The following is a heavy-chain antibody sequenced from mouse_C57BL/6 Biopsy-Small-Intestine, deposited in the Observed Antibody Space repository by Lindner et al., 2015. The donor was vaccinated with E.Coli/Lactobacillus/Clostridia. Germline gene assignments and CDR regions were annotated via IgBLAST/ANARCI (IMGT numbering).Heavy chain of an antibody. J-gene: IGHJ2*01. V-gene: IGHV1-9*01. CDR3: ARKGIYDGSYYHDY. D-gene: IGHD2-3*01. Sequence: VQLQESGPELMKPGASVKLSCKAPGHTFTDYWIDWVKQRPGHGLEWIGEILPGSGRSNYNEKFKDKATVTADTSSNIAYMQLSSLTTEDSAIYYCARKGIYDGSYYHDYWGQGTTLTVSS. CDR1: GHTFTDYW. CDR2: ILPGSGRS.